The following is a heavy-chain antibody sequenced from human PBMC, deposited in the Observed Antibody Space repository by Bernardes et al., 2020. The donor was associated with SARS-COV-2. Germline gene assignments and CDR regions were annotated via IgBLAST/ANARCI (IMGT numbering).Heavy chain of an antibody. CDR1: GITFTSSA. Sequence: SVKVSCEASGITFTSSAVQWVRQARGQRLEWMGWIDVDGGGTNYEQKFQERVTITWDMSTRTAYMDLSSLRSEDTAVYYCAAGPNWFDHWGQGTLLTV. CDR3: AAGPNWFDH. CDR2: IDVDGGGT. J-gene: IGHJ5*02. V-gene: IGHV1-58*01.